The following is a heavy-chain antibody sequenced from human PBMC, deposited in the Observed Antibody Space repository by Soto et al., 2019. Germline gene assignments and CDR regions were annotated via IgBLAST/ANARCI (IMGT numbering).Heavy chain of an antibody. D-gene: IGHD3-3*01. CDR3: ARGDRISIFGVTRWIDP. V-gene: IGHV1-2*02. J-gene: IGHJ5*02. Sequence: ASVKVSCKASGYTFTGYYIHWVRQAPGQGLEWMGWIIPDSGATNYTQKFQGRVTMTSETSTNTAFLELSRLRSDDTAVYFCARGDRISIFGVTRWIDPWGQGTFVTVST. CDR1: GYTFTGYY. CDR2: IIPDSGAT.